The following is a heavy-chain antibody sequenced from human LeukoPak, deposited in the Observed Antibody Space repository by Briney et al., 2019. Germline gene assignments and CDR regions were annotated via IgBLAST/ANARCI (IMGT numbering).Heavy chain of an antibody. J-gene: IGHJ4*02. V-gene: IGHV4-59*01. CDR1: GGSINSKY. Sequence: SETLSLTCTVSGGSINSKYWSWIRQPPGKGLEWIGYIYDTGATDYNPSLKSRVTVSADTSKNQISLKLTSVTAADTAVYYCARDRDLYYFDYWGQGTLVTVST. CDR2: IYDTGAT. CDR3: ARDRDLYYFDY.